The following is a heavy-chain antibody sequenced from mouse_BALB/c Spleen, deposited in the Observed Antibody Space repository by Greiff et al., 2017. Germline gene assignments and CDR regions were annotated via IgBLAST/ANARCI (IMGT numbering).Heavy chain of an antibody. CDR1: GFSLTSYG. V-gene: IGHV2-9*02. Sequence: VQLQESGPGLVAPSQSLSITCTVSGFSLTSYGVHWVRQPPGKGLEWLGVIWAGGSTNYNSALMSRLSISKDNSKSQVFLKMNSLQTDDTAMYYCARDRGYYYGSRTGYFDVWGAGTTVTVSS. CDR3: ARDRGYYYGSRTGYFDV. D-gene: IGHD1-1*01. J-gene: IGHJ1*01. CDR2: IWAGGST.